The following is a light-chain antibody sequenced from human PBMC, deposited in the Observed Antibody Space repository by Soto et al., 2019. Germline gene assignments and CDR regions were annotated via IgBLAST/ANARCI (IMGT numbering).Light chain of an antibody. CDR3: RSYPSSSAPYG. Sequence: QSVLTQPASVSGSPGQSITISCTGTSRDVGGYNYVSWYQQHPVKSPKLMIYDVTNQPSGVSNRFFGSKSGNTASLTISGLQAEDGADYYCRSYPSSSAPYGFGTGTKLTF. CDR1: SRDVGGYNY. CDR2: DVT. V-gene: IGLV2-14*01. J-gene: IGLJ1*01.